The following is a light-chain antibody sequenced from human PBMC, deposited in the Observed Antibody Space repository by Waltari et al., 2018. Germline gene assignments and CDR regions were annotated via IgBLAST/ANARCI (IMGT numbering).Light chain of an antibody. J-gene: IGLJ3*02. CDR1: SSNIGRDT. V-gene: IGLV1-44*01. CDR2: SNT. Sequence: QSVLTQPPSASGTPGQRVVISCSGNSSNIGRDTVNWYQQFPGTAPKLLIYSNTHRPSGVPDRFSASKTGSSASLAISGLQSEDEADYYCAAWDDSLNSRVFGGGTKLTVL. CDR3: AAWDDSLNSRV.